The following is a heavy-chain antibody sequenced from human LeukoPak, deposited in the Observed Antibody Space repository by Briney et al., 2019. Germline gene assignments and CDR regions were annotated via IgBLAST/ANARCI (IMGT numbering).Heavy chain of an antibody. V-gene: IGHV4-34*01. CDR2: INHSGST. CDR1: GGSFSGYY. CDR3: ARRTSYDILTGPKYYFDY. D-gene: IGHD3-9*01. J-gene: IGHJ4*02. Sequence: PSETLSLTCAVYGGSFSGYYWSWIRQPPGKGLEWIGEINHSGSTNYNPSLKSRVTISVDTSKNQFSLKLSSVTAADTAVYYCARRTSYDILTGPKYYFDYWGQGTLVTVSS.